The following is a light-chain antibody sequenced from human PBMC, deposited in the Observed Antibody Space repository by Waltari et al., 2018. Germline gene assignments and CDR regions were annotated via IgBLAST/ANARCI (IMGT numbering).Light chain of an antibody. CDR3: QQYYNWPPAFT. V-gene: IGKV3-15*01. J-gene: IGKJ3*01. CDR1: QSVGSN. CDR2: AAS. Sequence: EIVMTQSPATLSVSPGDRATLSCRASQSVGSNLAWYQQKPGQAPRLLIYAASTRATGIPARFSGSGSWTEFTLTISSLQSEDFAVYHCQQYYNWPPAFTFGPGTKVDIK.